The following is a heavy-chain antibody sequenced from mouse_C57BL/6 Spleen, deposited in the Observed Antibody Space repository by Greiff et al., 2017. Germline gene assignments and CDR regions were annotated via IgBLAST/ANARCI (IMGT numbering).Heavy chain of an antibody. V-gene: IGHV2-4*01. CDR1: GFSLTSYG. CDR2: IWSGGST. J-gene: IGHJ2*01. D-gene: IGHD1-1*01. Sequence: VQLVESGPGLVQPSQSLSITCTVSGFSLTSYGVHWVRQPPGKGLEWLGVIWSGGSTDYNAAFISRLSISKDNSKSQVFFKMNSLQADDTAIYYCAKNYGSSFYFDYGGQGTTLTVSS. CDR3: AKNYGSSFYFDY.